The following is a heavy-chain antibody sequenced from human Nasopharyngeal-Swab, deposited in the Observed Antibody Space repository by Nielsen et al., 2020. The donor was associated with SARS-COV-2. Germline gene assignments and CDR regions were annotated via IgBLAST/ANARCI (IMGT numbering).Heavy chain of an antibody. CDR2: ISAYNGNT. V-gene: IGHV1-18*01. Sequence: ASLQVSCKASGYTFTSYGISWVRQAPGQGLEWMGWISAYNGNTNYAQKLQGRVTMTTDTSTSTAYMELRSLRSDDTAVYYCARDPYYDFWSGYYRYYYYYMDVWGKGTTVTVSS. CDR1: GYTFTSYG. CDR3: ARDPYYDFWSGYYRYYYYYMDV. J-gene: IGHJ6*03. D-gene: IGHD3-3*01.